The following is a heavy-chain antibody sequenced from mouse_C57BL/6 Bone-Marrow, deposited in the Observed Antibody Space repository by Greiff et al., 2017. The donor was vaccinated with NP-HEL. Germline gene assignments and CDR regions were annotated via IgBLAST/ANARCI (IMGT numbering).Heavy chain of an antibody. CDR2: IYPGDGDT. J-gene: IGHJ4*01. D-gene: IGHD2-4*01. Sequence: QVQLQQSGPELVKPGASVKISCKASGYAFSSSWMNWVKQRPGKGLEWIGRIYPGDGDTNYNGKFKGKATLTADKSSSTAYMQLSSLTSEDSAVYFCAREGRGRDYDDAMDYWGQGTSVTVSS. V-gene: IGHV1-82*01. CDR1: GYAFSSSW. CDR3: AREGRGRDYDDAMDY.